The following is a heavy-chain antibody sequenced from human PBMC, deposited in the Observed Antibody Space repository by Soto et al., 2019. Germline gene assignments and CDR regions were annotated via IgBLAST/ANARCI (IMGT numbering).Heavy chain of an antibody. CDR3: ARVGLYDFWSGYYDWFDP. Sequence: SETLSLTCTVSGGSISSGDYYWSWIRQPPGKGLEWIGYIYYSGSTYYNPSLKSRATISVDTSKNQFSLKLSSVTAADTAVYYCARVGLYDFWSGYYDWFDPWGQGTLVTVSS. V-gene: IGHV4-30-4*01. CDR2: IYYSGST. J-gene: IGHJ5*02. D-gene: IGHD3-3*01. CDR1: GGSISSGDYY.